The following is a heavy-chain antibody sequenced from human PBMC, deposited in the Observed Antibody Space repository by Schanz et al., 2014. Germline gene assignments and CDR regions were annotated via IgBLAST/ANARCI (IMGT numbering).Heavy chain of an antibody. V-gene: IGHV1-46*01. J-gene: IGHJ6*02. Sequence: QVQLVQSGAEVKKPGASVKVSCKASGYTFTSYYMHWVRQAPGQGLEWMGIINPSGGSTSYAQKFQGRVTMTRDTSTSTVYMELSSLRSEDTAVYYCVRDAGWAFGDYHGMDVWRQGTSXTVSS. CDR2: INPSGGST. CDR3: VRDAGWAFGDYHGMDV. CDR1: GYTFTSYY. D-gene: IGHD3-10*01.